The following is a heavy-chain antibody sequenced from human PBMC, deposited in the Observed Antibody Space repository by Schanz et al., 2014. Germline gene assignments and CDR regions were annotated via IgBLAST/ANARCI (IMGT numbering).Heavy chain of an antibody. J-gene: IGHJ4*02. CDR1: GFTFSSYA. D-gene: IGHD3-22*01. CDR2: ISGTRSTP. CDR3: ARDRDSSRSSSEFHFDH. V-gene: IGHV3-23*04. Sequence: EVHLGESGGGLVQPGGSLRLSCAASGFTFSSYAMNWVRQAPGKGLDWVSIISGTRSTPYYADSVKGRYTISRDNSKNTLYLQMNSLRAEDTAVYYCARDRDSSRSSSEFHFDHWGQGTLVTVSS.